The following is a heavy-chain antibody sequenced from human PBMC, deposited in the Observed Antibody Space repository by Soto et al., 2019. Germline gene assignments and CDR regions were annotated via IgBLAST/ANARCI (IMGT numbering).Heavy chain of an antibody. Sequence: ASVKVSCKASGYTFTSYGISWVRQAPGQGLEWLGWISAYNGNTNYAQKLQGRVTMTADTSTSTAYMELRSLRSDDTAVYYCARSSYYHASSGYPDWLDACGQGTLVTVSS. CDR1: GYTFTSYG. V-gene: IGHV1-18*01. J-gene: IGHJ5*02. CDR2: ISAYNGNT. D-gene: IGHD3-22*01. CDR3: ARSSYYHASSGYPDWLDA.